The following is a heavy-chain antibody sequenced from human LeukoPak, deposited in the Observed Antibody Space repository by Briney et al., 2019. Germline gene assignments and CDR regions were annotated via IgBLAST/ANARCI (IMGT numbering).Heavy chain of an antibody. CDR3: ARGHYYDSSGYFLYYFDY. CDR1: GYTFTGYY. D-gene: IGHD3-22*01. J-gene: IGHJ4*02. V-gene: IGHV1-2*02. Sequence: GASVKVSYKASGYTFTGYYMHWVRQAPGQGLEWMGWINPNSGGTNYAQKFQGRVTMTRDTSISTAYMELSRLRSDDTAVYYCARGHYYDSSGYFLYYFDYWGQGTLVTVSS. CDR2: INPNSGGT.